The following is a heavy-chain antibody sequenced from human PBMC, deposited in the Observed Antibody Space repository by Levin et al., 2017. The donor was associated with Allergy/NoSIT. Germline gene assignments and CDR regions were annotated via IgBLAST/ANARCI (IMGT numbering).Heavy chain of an antibody. CDR1: GFIVSDSY. D-gene: IGHD3-10*01. CDR2: ISRGNSYT. Sequence: LSLTCAASGFIVSDSYMSWIRQAPGKGLEWVSYISRGNSYTNYLDSVKGRFTISRDNAKNSLYLQMNSLSAEDTAIYYCARGRVPNDYWGQGTLVTVSS. J-gene: IGHJ4*02. CDR3: ARGRVPNDY. V-gene: IGHV3-11*05.